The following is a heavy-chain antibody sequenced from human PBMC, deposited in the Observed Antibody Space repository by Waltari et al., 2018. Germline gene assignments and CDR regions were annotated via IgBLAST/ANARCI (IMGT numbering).Heavy chain of an antibody. J-gene: IGHJ6*02. CDR3: ARRGATQAFRGSGSYFPSYGMDV. D-gene: IGHD3-10*01. V-gene: IGHV4-61*09. CDR2: IYTSGST. CDR1: GGSISSGSYY. Sequence: QVQLQESGPGLVKPSQTLSLTCTVSGGSISSGSYYWSWIRQPAGKGLEWIGYIYTSGSTNYNPSLKSRVTISVDTSKNQFSLKLSSVTAADTAVYYCARRGATQAFRGSGSYFPSYGMDVWGQGTTVTVSS.